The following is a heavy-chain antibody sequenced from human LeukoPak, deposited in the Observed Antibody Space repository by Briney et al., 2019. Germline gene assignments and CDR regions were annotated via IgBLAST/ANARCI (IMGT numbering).Heavy chain of an antibody. CDR2: MYSGGST. V-gene: IGHV3-53*01. Sequence: PGGSLRLSCAVSGFTVSSNYMNWVRQAPGKGLEWVSVMYSGGSTYYADSVKGRFTISRDNSKNTLYLQMNNLRVEDTAVYYCARASPGPLDYWGQGTLVTVSS. CDR1: GFTVSSNY. J-gene: IGHJ4*02. CDR3: ARASPGPLDY.